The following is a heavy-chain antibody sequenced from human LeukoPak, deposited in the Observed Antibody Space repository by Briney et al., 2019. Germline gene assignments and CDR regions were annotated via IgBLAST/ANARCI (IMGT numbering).Heavy chain of an antibody. CDR2: ISAYNGNT. V-gene: IGHV1-18*01. J-gene: IGHJ6*03. CDR3: AREVPGTLLGGYYNYYYYYYMDV. D-gene: IGHD3-3*01. Sequence: GASVKVSCKASGYTFTSYGISWVRQAPGQGLEWMGWISAYNGNTNYAQKFQGRVTMTRDTSTSTVYMELSSLRSEDTAVYYCAREVPGTLLGGYYNYYYYYYMDVWGKGTTVTVSS. CDR1: GYTFTSYG.